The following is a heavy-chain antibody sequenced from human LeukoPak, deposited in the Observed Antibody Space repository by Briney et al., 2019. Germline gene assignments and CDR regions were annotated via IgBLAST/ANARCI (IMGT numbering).Heavy chain of an antibody. CDR1: GGSISSGGYY. V-gene: IGHV4-30-2*01. CDR2: IYHSGST. D-gene: IGHD6-19*01. CDR3: ARRTLSGWADY. J-gene: IGHJ4*02. Sequence: PSQTLSLTCTVSGGSISSGGYYWSWIRQPPGKGLEWIGYIYHSGSTYYNPSLKSRVTISVDRSKNQFSLKLSSVTAADTAVYYCARRTLSGWADYWGQGTLVTVSS.